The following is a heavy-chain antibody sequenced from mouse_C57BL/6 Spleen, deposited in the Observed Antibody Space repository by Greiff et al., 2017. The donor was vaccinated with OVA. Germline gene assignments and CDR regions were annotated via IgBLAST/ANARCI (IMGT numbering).Heavy chain of an antibody. D-gene: IGHD2-4*01. V-gene: IGHV2-5*01. CDR3: AKIGDDYDVAFAY. Sequence: VKLVESGPGLVQPSQSLSITCTVSGFSLTSYGVHWVRQSPGKGLEWLGVIWRGGSTDYNAAFMSRLSITKDNSKSQVFFKMNSLQADDTAIYYCAKIGDDYDVAFAYWGQGTLVTVSA. CDR1: GFSLTSYG. J-gene: IGHJ3*01. CDR2: IWRGGST.